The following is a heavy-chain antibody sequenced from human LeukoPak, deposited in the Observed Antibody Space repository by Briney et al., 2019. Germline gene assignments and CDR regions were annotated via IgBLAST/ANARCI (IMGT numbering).Heavy chain of an antibody. V-gene: IGHV4-39*07. CDR2: ISYSGRT. J-gene: IGHJ4*02. CDR3: APGNSGYYFV. CDR1: GDSISGSPYY. D-gene: IGHD3-22*01. Sequence: PSETLSLTCTVSGDSISGSPYYWTWVRQPPGKGLEWVASISYSGRTYYKPSLKSRVTISVDTSKNQFSLKLNSVTAADTAVYYCAPGNSGYYFVWGQGTLVTVSS.